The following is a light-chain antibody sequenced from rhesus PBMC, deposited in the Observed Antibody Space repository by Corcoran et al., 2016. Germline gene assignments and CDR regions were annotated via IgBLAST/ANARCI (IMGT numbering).Light chain of an antibody. Sequence: QSALTQPPSVSKSLGQSVTISFTGASRDVGGYNYVSWYQQHPGKAPKLLIYEVTKRPSGVSDRFSGPKSGNTASLTISGLQGADEADYYCCSHGGGSNYYIFGGGTRLTVL. J-gene: IGLJ1*01. CDR1: SRDVGGYNY. CDR3: CSHGGGSNYYI. CDR2: EVT. V-gene: IGLV2-38*01.